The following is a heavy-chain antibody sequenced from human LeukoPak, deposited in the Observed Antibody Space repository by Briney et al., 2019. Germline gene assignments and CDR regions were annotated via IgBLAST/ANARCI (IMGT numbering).Heavy chain of an antibody. Sequence: PGGSLRLSCAASGFTFSRSWMSWVRQAPGKGLEWVANIKEDGSEKHHVDSVKDRFTISRDNAKNSLYLQMNSLRAEDTAVYYCARDRGASPWGQGTLVTVSS. CDR3: ARDRGASP. J-gene: IGHJ5*02. CDR2: IKEDGSEK. D-gene: IGHD3-10*01. CDR1: GFTFSRSW. V-gene: IGHV3-7*01.